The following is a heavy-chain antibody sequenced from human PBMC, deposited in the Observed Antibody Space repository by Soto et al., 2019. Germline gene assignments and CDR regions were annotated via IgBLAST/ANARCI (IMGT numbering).Heavy chain of an antibody. CDR3: AKKTYYYDSSGYYLGTLGDY. D-gene: IGHD3-22*01. Sequence: PGGSLRLSCAASGFTFSTYAMSWVRQAPGKGLEWVSDISGSGGSTYYADSVKGRFTISRDNSKNTLYLQMSSLRAEDTAVYYCAKKTYYYDSSGYYLGTLGDYWGQGTLVTVSS. CDR2: ISGSGGST. V-gene: IGHV3-23*01. J-gene: IGHJ4*02. CDR1: GFTFSTYA.